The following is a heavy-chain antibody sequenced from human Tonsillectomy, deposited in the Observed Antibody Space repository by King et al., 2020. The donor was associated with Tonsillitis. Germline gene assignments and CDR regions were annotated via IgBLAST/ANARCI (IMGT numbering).Heavy chain of an antibody. J-gene: IGHJ4*02. CDR3: AKDGFLFDYSNYFDY. Sequence: VQLVESGGGVVQPGRSLRLSCAASGFTFSSYGMHWVRQAPGKGLEWVAVISYDGSNKYYADSVKGRLTISRDNSKNTLYLQMNSLRAEDTAVYYCAKDGFLFDYSNYFDYWGQGTLVTVSS. CDR2: ISYDGSNK. CDR1: GFTFSSYG. D-gene: IGHD4-11*01. V-gene: IGHV3-30*18.